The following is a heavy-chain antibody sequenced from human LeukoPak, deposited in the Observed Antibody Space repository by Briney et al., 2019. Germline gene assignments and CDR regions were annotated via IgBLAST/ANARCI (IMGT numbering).Heavy chain of an antibody. J-gene: IGHJ4*02. CDR2: IYYSGST. Sequence: PSETLSLTCTVSGGSISSSNYYWGWLRQPPGKGLEWIGSIYYSGSTYYNPSLKSRVTISVDTSRNQFSLKLSSVAAADTAVYYCARTSRGSGIVHYWGQGTLVTVSS. CDR1: GGSISSSNYY. D-gene: IGHD1-26*01. V-gene: IGHV4-39*01. CDR3: ARTSRGSGIVHY.